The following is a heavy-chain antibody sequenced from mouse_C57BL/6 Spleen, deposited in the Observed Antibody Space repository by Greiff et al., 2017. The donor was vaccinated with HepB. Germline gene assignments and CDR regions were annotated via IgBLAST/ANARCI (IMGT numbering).Heavy chain of an antibody. V-gene: IGHV1-50*01. D-gene: IGHD1-1*01. CDR2: IDPSDSYT. Sequence: QVQLQQPGAELVKPGASVKLSCKASGYTFTSYWMQWVKQRPGQGLEWIGEIDPSDSYTNYNQKFKGKAKLTVDTSSSTAYMQLSSLTSEDSAVYYCARPYYGSSYNWYFDVWGTGTTVTVSS. J-gene: IGHJ1*03. CDR3: ARPYYGSSYNWYFDV. CDR1: GYTFTSYW.